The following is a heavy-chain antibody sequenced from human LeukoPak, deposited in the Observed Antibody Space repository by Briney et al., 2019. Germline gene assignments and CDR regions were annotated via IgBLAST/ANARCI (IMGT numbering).Heavy chain of an antibody. V-gene: IGHV4-59*01. J-gene: IGHJ4*02. CDR2: IYYSGST. D-gene: IGHD3-3*01. Sequence: SETLSLTCTVSGGSISSYYWSWIRQPPGKGLEWIGYIYYSGSTNYNPSLKSRVTISVDTSKNQFSLKLSSVTAPDTAVYYCARVNYDFWGGYYWTYYFDYWGQGTLVTVSS. CDR1: GGSISSYY. CDR3: ARVNYDFWGGYYWTYYFDY.